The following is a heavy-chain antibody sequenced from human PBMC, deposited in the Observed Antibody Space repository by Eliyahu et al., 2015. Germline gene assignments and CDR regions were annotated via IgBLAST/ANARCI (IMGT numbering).Heavy chain of an antibody. CDR3: AHSLTPGAYLDY. CDR2: IXWDDDK. CDR1: GFSPSTSGVG. D-gene: IGHD1-14*01. V-gene: IGHV2-5*02. J-gene: IGHJ4*02. Sequence: QXTLKESGPTLVKPTQTLTLTCTFSGFSPSTSGVGVGWIRQPPGKALEWLALIXWDDDKRYSPSLKSRLTITKDTSKNQVVLTMTNMDPVDTATYYCAHSLTPGAYLDYWGQGTLVTVSS.